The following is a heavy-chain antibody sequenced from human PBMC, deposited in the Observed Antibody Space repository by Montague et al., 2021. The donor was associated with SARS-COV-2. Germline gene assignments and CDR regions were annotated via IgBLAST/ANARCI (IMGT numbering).Heavy chain of an antibody. V-gene: IGHV4-59*01. J-gene: IGHJ6*02. Sequence: SETLSLTCTISGGSISTYYWSWIRQSPGQALEWIGYVYHSGFTTYNPSLKSRVTISVNTSENQFSLTLASVSVADTAVYYCARGLSLATTGDRYYYGMDVWGQGTAVTVSS. CDR1: GGSISTYY. D-gene: IGHD4-17*01. CDR2: VYHSGFT. CDR3: ARGLSLATTGDRYYYGMDV.